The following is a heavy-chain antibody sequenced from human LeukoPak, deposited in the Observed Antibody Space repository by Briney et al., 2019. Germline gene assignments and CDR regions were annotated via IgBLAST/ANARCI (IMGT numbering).Heavy chain of an antibody. CDR2: INSDGSST. CDR1: GFTFSSHW. Sequence: GGSLRLSCAASGFTFSSHWMHWVRQAPGKGLVWVSRINSDGSSTSYADSVKGRFTISRDNAKNTLYLQMNSLRAEDTAVYYCARTPGGNSKIDCWGQGTLVTASS. D-gene: IGHD4-23*01. V-gene: IGHV3-74*01. CDR3: ARTPGGNSKIDC. J-gene: IGHJ4*02.